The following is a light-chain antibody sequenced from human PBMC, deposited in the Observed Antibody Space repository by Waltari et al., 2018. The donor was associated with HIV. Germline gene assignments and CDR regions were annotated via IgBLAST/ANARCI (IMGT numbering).Light chain of an antibody. J-gene: IGLJ2*01. CDR2: EVT. Sequence: QSALTQPPSASGSPGQSVTISCTGTSSDVGGYNYVHWYQQHPGKAPKLMIYEVTKRPSGVPDRFSGSKSGNTASLTVSGLQAEDEADYYCSSYAGSSNLRVFGGGTKLTVL. CDR3: SSYAGSSNLRV. V-gene: IGLV2-8*01. CDR1: SSDVGGYNY.